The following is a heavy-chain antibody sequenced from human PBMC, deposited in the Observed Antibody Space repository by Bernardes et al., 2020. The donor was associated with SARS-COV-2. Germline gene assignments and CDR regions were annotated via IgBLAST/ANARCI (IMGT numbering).Heavy chain of an antibody. Sequence: ASVKVSCKASGYTFTSYYMHWVRQAPGQGLEWMGIINPSGGSTSYAQKFQGRVTMTRDTSTSTVYMELSSLRSEDTAVYYCARVSSRSGSPSDWFDPWGQGTLVTVSS. D-gene: IGHD3-10*01. V-gene: IGHV1-46*01. CDR3: ARVSSRSGSPSDWFDP. J-gene: IGHJ5*02. CDR1: GYTFTSYY. CDR2: INPSGGST.